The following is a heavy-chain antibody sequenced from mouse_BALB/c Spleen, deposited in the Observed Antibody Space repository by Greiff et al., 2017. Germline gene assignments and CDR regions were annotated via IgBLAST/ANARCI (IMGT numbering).Heavy chain of an antibody. D-gene: IGHD1-1*01. CDR2: ISDGGSYT. V-gene: IGHV5-4*02. CDR3: ARVDYGSSYAMDY. CDR1: GFTFSDYY. J-gene: IGHJ4*01. Sequence: DVKLVESGGGLVKPGGSLKLSCAASGFTFSDYYMYWVRQTPEKRLEWVATISDGGSYTYYPDSVKGRFTISRDNAKNNLYLQMSSLKSEDTAMYYCARVDYGSSYAMDYWGQGTSVTVSS.